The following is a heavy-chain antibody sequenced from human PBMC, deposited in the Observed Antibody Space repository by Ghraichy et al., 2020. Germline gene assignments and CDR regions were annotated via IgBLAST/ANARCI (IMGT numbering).Heavy chain of an antibody. CDR3: AKDELYYDSSGYYEY. CDR2: ISYDGSNK. Sequence: GGSLRLSCAASGFTFSSYGMHWVRQAPGKGLEWVAVISYDGSNKYYADSVKGRFTISRDNSKNTLYLQMNSLRAEDTAVYYCAKDELYYDSSGYYEYWGQGTLVTVSS. D-gene: IGHD3-22*01. CDR1: GFTFSSYG. J-gene: IGHJ4*02. V-gene: IGHV3-30*18.